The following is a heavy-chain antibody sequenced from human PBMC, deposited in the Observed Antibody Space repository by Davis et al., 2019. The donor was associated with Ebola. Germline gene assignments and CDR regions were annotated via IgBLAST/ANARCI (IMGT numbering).Heavy chain of an antibody. V-gene: IGHV3-15*04. D-gene: IGHD6-13*01. CDR3: ARGPSTGNSFSY. CDR1: GFSFLNAW. J-gene: IGHJ4*02. Sequence: PGGSLRLSCAASGFSFLNAWLTWVRQAPGKGLEWLGLTESKIDGGRTDYAAPVKGRFTISRDNAKNSLYLQMSSLRAEDTAVYYCARGPSTGNSFSYWGQGTLVTVSS. CDR2: TESKIDGGRT.